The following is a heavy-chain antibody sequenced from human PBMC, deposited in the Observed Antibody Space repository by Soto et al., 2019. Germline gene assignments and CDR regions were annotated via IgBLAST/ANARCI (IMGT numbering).Heavy chain of an antibody. D-gene: IGHD3-3*01. CDR2: ISHDGGDE. CDR1: GFTFSSNA. V-gene: IGHV3-30-3*01. Sequence: QVQLVESGGGVVQPGRSLRLSCVASGFTFSSNAMPWVRQAPGKGLEWVATISHDGGDEYYADPVKGRFTISRDNSKNMLYLQMNSLRPEDTAVYYCALFGSASVLSDYWGQGTLVTVSS. J-gene: IGHJ4*02. CDR3: ALFGSASVLSDY.